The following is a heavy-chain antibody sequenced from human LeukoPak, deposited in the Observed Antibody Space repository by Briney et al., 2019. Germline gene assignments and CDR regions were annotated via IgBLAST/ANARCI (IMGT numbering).Heavy chain of an antibody. CDR3: ARDQGEYSSSPSDY. D-gene: IGHD6-13*01. J-gene: IGHJ4*02. CDR1: GFTFSSYA. V-gene: IGHV3-64*01. CDR2: ISSNGGST. Sequence: GGSLRLSCAASGFTFSSYAMHWVRQAPGKGLEYVSAISSNGGSTYYANSVKGRFTISRDNSKNTLYLQMGSLRAEDMAVYYCARDQGEYSSSPSDYWGQGTLVTVSS.